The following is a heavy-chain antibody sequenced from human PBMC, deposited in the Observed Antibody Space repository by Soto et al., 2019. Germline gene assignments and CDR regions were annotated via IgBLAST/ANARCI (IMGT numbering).Heavy chain of an antibody. CDR2: PYWDDTR. Sequence: QITLKESIPTLVKPTQTLTLTCSFSGFSLYTGGVGVGWIRQPPGKALEGLALPYWDDTRRSNPSLKNTLTIDKDTSEHQVVVTVTDMGPVDTGTYSCAHYTTDNYFDVWGKGAPVTVSS. V-gene: IGHV2-5*02. CDR1: GFSLYTGGVG. D-gene: IGHD1-1*01. J-gene: IGHJ6*04. CDR3: AHYTTDNYFDV.